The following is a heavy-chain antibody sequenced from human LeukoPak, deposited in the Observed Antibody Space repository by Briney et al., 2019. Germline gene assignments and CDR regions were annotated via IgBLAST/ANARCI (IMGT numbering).Heavy chain of an antibody. CDR3: AKPRAMTTGVGRYFDL. D-gene: IGHD1-1*01. CDR1: GFTFSNYA. J-gene: IGHJ2*01. Sequence: GGSLRLSCAASGFTFSNYAMSWVRQAPGKGLEWVSALSGSGDNTYYADSVKGRFTISRDNSKNTLYLQMNSLRAEDTAIYYCAKPRAMTTGVGRYFDLWGRGTLVTVSS. V-gene: IGHV3-23*01. CDR2: LSGSGDNT.